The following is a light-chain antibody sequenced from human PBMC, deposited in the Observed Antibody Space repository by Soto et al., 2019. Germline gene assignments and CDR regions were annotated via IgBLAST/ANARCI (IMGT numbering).Light chain of an antibody. CDR1: ALTKQF. CDR3: QSADSSGTYV. Sequence: SYELTQPPSVSVSPGQTARITCSGDALTKQFAYWYQQKPGQAPVLLIYKDTERPSGIPERFSGSRSGTTVTLTISGVQAEDEADYYCQSADSSGTYVFGTGTKVTVL. J-gene: IGLJ1*01. CDR2: KDT. V-gene: IGLV3-25*03.